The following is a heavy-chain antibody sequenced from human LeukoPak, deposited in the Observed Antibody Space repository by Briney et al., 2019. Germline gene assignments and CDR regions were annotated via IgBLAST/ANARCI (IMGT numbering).Heavy chain of an antibody. Sequence: GESLKISCKGSGYSFTSYWIGWVRQMPGKGLEWMGIIYPGDSDTRYSPSFQGQVTISADKSISTAYLQWSSLKASDTAIYYCVIYDSSGYPHDAFDIWGQGTMVTVSS. CDR1: GYSFTSYW. J-gene: IGHJ3*02. CDR2: IYPGDSDT. V-gene: IGHV5-51*01. CDR3: VIYDSSGYPHDAFDI. D-gene: IGHD3-22*01.